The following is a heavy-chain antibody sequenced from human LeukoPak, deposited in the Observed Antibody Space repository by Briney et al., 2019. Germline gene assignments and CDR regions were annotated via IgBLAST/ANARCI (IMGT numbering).Heavy chain of an antibody. CDR3: ARVIDRITTNWSDP. Sequence: ASVKVSCKASGYTFTSYAMHWVRQAPGQRLEWMGWINAGNGNTKYSQKFQGRVTIARDTSASTAYMELSSLRSEDTAVYYCARVIDRITTNWSDPWGQGTLVTVSS. CDR1: GYTFTSYA. CDR2: INAGNGNT. D-gene: IGHD3-3*01. V-gene: IGHV1-3*01. J-gene: IGHJ5*02.